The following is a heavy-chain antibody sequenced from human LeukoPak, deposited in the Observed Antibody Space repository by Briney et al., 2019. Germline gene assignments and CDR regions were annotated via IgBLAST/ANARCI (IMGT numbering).Heavy chain of an antibody. D-gene: IGHD3-22*01. Sequence: PGGSLRLSCAASGFTFSSYAMSWVRQAPGKGLEWVSAISGSGGSTYYADSVKGRFTISRDNSKNTLYLQMNSLRAEDTAVYYCANRGYYDSRGYYLDYWGQGTLVTVSS. V-gene: IGHV3-23*01. CDR2: ISGSGGST. J-gene: IGHJ4*02. CDR1: GFTFSSYA. CDR3: ANRGYYDSRGYYLDY.